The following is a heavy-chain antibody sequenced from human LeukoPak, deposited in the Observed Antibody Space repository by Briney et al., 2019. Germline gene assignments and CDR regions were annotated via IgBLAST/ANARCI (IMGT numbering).Heavy chain of an antibody. CDR1: GFTFSSYT. CDR3: AKEGPCGYSYGECDSGLDY. Sequence: GGSLRLSCAASGFTFSSYTMTWVRQAPGKGLEWVSAISASGGSPHYADSVKGRFTISRDNSKNTLYLQMNSLRAEDTAVYYCAKEGPCGYSYGECDSGLDYWGQGTLVTVSS. V-gene: IGHV3-23*01. D-gene: IGHD5-18*01. J-gene: IGHJ4*02. CDR2: ISASGGSP.